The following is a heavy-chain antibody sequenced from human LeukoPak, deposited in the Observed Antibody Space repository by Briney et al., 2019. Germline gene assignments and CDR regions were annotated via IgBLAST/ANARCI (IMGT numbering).Heavy chain of an antibody. Sequence: PSETLSLXCTVSGGSISSSSYYWGWIRQPPGKGLEWIGSIYYSGITYYNPYLKSRVTISVDTSKNQFSLKLSSVTAADTAVYYCARRTYYDFWSGYHSSFDYWGQGTLVTVSS. CDR1: GGSISSSSYY. V-gene: IGHV4-39*01. J-gene: IGHJ4*02. CDR3: ARRTYYDFWSGYHSSFDY. CDR2: IYYSGIT. D-gene: IGHD3-3*01.